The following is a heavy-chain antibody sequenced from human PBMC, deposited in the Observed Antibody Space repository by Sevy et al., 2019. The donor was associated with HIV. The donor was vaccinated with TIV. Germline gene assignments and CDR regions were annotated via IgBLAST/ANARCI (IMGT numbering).Heavy chain of an antibody. V-gene: IGHV4-59*01. CDR2: IYYSGST. CDR1: GGSISSYY. D-gene: IGHD3-22*01. J-gene: IGHJ4*02. Sequence: SETLSLTCTVSGGSISSYYWSWIRQPPGKGLEWIGYIYYSGSTNYNPPLNSRVTISVDTSKNQFSLKLSSVTAADTAVYYCASGGRHYYDSSGYYEFGTFDYWGQGTLVTVSS. CDR3: ASGGRHYYDSSGYYEFGTFDY.